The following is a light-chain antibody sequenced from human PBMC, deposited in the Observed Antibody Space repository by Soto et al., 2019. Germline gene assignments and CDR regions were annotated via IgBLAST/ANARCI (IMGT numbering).Light chain of an antibody. V-gene: IGLV1-40*01. CDR2: GNS. Sequence: QSVLTQPPSVSGAPGQRVTISCTGSNSNIGAGYDVHWYQQLPGTAPKLLIYGNSNRPSGVPDRFSGSKSVTSASLAITGLQAEDEADYYWPSYDGSLSGSVFGTGTKVTVL. J-gene: IGLJ1*01. CDR3: PSYDGSLSGSV. CDR1: NSNIGAGYD.